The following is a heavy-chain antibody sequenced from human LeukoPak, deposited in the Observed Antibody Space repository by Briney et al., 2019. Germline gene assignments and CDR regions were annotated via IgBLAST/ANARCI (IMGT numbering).Heavy chain of an antibody. CDR2: IYISGST. J-gene: IGHJ5*02. D-gene: IGHD2-15*01. Sequence: PSEPLSLTCTVSGGSISSGSYYWSWIRQPAGKGLEWIGRIYISGSTNYNPSLKSRVTISVDTSKNQFSLKLSSVTAADTAVYYCASSCSGGSCYSPWFDPWGQGTLVTVSS. CDR1: GGSISSGSYY. CDR3: ASSCSGGSCYSPWFDP. V-gene: IGHV4-61*02.